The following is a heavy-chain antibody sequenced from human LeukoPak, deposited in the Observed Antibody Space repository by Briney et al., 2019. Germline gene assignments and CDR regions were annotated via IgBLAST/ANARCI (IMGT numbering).Heavy chain of an antibody. V-gene: IGHV3-30*18. CDR2: ISYDGSDK. J-gene: IGHJ6*04. CDR3: AKDGGATVIYCSSTSCSMDV. CDR1: GFTFSSYV. D-gene: IGHD2-2*01. Sequence: GGSLRLSCAASGFTFSSYVMHWVRQAPGKGLEWVAVISYDGSDKHYAESVKGRFTISRDNAKNSLYLQMNSLRAEDTAVYYCAKDGGATVIYCSSTSCSMDVWGKGTTVTVSS.